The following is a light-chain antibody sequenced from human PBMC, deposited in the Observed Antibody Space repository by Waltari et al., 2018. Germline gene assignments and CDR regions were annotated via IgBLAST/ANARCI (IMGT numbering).Light chain of an antibody. CDR2: AIS. V-gene: IGLV2-23*02. CDR3: CSFAGDGIYV. J-gene: IGLJ1*01. Sequence: WYQHHPGRNPRLLIYAISQRPSGISNRFSGSKSGNTASLTISGLQPEDEADYFCCSFAGDGIYVFGSGTQVSVL.